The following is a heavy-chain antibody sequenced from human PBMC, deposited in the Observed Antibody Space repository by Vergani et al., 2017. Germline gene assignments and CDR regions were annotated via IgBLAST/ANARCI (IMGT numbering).Heavy chain of an antibody. CDR2: IYHSGST. J-gene: IGHJ2*01. CDR1: GYSISSGYY. D-gene: IGHD3-10*01. Sequence: QVQLQESGPGLVKPSETLSLTCAVSGYSISSGYYWGWIRQPPGKGLEWIGSIYHSGSTYYNPSLKSRVTISVDTSKNQFSLKRSSVTAADTAVYYCARPSSYNWFGEPPSWYFDLWGRGTLVTVSS. V-gene: IGHV4-38-2*01. CDR3: ARPSSYNWFGEPPSWYFDL.